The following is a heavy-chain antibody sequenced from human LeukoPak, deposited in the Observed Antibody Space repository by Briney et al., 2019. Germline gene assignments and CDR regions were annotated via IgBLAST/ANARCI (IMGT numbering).Heavy chain of an antibody. D-gene: IGHD6-19*01. V-gene: IGHV3-23*05. CDR3: AKFEGATIPGWFNDY. Sequence: QPGGSLRLSCAASEFIFSDYAMSWVRQAPGKGLEWVSTIDKTTYPTFYADSVKGRFTISRDNSKNTLYLQMNSLRTEDTAVYFCAKFEGATIPGWFNDYWGQGILVTVSS. CDR2: IDKTTYPT. J-gene: IGHJ4*02. CDR1: EFIFSDYA.